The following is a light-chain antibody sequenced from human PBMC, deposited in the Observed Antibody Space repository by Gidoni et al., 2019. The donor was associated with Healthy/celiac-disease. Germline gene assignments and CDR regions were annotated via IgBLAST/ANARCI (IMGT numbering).Light chain of an antibody. CDR2: EDN. CDR1: RGSIASNY. J-gene: IGLJ7*01. Sequence: NFMLTQPHSVSESPGKTVTISCTGSRGSIASNYVQWYQQRPGSAPTTVIYEDNQRPSGVPVRFSGSIDSSSNSASLTISGLKTEDEADYYCQSYDSSNHAVFGGGTQLTVL. V-gene: IGLV6-57*02. CDR3: QSYDSSNHAV.